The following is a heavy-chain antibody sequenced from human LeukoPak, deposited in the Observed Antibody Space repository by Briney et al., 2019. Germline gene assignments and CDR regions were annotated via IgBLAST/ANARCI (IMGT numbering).Heavy chain of an antibody. D-gene: IGHD1-26*01. J-gene: IGHJ6*03. V-gene: IGHV3-21*06. CDR3: ARDPYSGNYGAYYYYYMDV. CDR1: GFIVSSKY. Sequence: GGSLRLSCAASGFIVSSKYMNWVRQAPGKGLEWVSSITSSSSYIYYADSVKGRFTISRDNAKNSLYLQMDSLRVEDTAEYYCARDPYSGNYGAYYYYYMDVWGKGTTVTVSS. CDR2: ITSSSSYI.